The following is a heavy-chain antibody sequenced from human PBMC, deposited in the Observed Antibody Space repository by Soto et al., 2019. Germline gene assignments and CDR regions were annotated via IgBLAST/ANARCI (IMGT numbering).Heavy chain of an antibody. J-gene: IGHJ6*02. CDR3: ARDRPSGDYVEYSYYCGMDV. CDR1: GYTFTSYG. V-gene: IGHV1-18*04. CDR2: ISAYKGNT. D-gene: IGHD4-17*01. Sequence: ASGKVSCNASGYTFTSYGMSWVREAPGQGLEWMGWISAYKGNTNYAQKLQGRVTMTTDTSTSTAYRELRSLRSDDTAVYYCARDRPSGDYVEYSYYCGMDVWGQGNTVTVSS.